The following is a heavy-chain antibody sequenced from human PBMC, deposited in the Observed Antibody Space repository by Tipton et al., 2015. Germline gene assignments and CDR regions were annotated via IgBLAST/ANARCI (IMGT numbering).Heavy chain of an antibody. V-gene: IGHV4-39*07. CDR3: VREGPGDNSPWQ. Sequence: GLVKPSETLSPTCDVSGVSISSSGYYWGWIRQPPGRGLEWIGNIHYSGSNTFYNPSLKSRVTISVDTSKNQLSLKLSSVTAADMAVYYCVREGPGDNSPWQWGQGTLVTVSS. J-gene: IGHJ4*02. CDR2: IHYSGSNT. CDR1: GVSISSSGYY. D-gene: IGHD2/OR15-2a*01.